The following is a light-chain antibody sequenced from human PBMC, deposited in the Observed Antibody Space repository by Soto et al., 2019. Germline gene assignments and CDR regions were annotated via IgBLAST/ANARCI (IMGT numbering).Light chain of an antibody. CDR3: QQYDNLPVT. Sequence: DIQMTQSPSSLSASVGDRVTITCQASQDISNYLNWYQQKPGKAPKLLIYDASNLETGVPSRFSGSGSGTDFTFTISSLQPEDIATYYCQQYDNLPVTFGQGTKVGIK. CDR1: QDISNY. CDR2: DAS. J-gene: IGKJ1*01. V-gene: IGKV1-33*01.